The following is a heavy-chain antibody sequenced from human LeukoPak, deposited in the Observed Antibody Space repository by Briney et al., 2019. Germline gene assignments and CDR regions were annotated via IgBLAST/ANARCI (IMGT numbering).Heavy chain of an antibody. Sequence: RASETLSLTCTVSGGSISSGDYYWSWIRQPPGKGLEWIGYIYYSGSTNYNPSLKSRVTISVDTSKNQFSLKLSSVTAADTAVYYCARGNRYGEHYYYYYGMDVWGQGTTVTVSS. CDR1: GGSISSGDYY. CDR3: ARGNRYGEHYYYYYGMDV. D-gene: IGHD4-17*01. J-gene: IGHJ6*02. CDR2: IYYSGST. V-gene: IGHV4-61*08.